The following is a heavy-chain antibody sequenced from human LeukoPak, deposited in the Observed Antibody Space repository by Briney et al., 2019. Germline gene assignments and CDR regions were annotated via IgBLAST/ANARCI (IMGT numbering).Heavy chain of an antibody. Sequence: ASVKVSCKASGYTFTGYYMHWVRQAPGQGLEWMGWINPNSGGTNYAQKFQGRVTMTRDTSISTAYMELSRLRSDDTAVYYCARDLGSGTYYYYYYGMDVWGQGTTVTVSS. CDR3: ARDLGSGTYYYYYYGMDV. D-gene: IGHD6-13*01. V-gene: IGHV1-2*02. CDR2: INPNSGGT. J-gene: IGHJ6*02. CDR1: GYTFTGYY.